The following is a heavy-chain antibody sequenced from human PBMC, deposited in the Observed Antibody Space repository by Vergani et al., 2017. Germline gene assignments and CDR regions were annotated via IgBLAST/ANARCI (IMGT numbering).Heavy chain of an antibody. V-gene: IGHV4-34*01. CDR2: INHSGST. CDR1: GGSFSGYY. Sequence: QVQLQQWGAGLLKPSETLSLTCAVYGGSFSGYYWSWIRQPPGKGLEWIGEINHSGSTNYNPSLKSRVTISVDTSKNRFSLKLSAVTAADTAVYYCASLATVTTYFDCWGQGTLVAVSS. D-gene: IGHD4-11*01. CDR3: ASLATVTTYFDC. J-gene: IGHJ4*02.